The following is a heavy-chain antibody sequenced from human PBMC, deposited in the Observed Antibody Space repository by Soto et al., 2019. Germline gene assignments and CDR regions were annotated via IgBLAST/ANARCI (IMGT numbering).Heavy chain of an antibody. CDR2: ISVTDDST. D-gene: IGHD2-2*01. J-gene: IGHJ4*02. CDR1: GFAFSNYA. CDR3: AKLSHRAPSDAYY. V-gene: IGHV3-23*01. Sequence: GGSLRLSCAASGFAFSNYAMSLVRQSPGKGLEWVSSISVTDDSTYYAGSVKGRFTISRDTSKNTLYLRMNSLRAEDTALYYCAKLSHRAPSDAYYWGQGTLVTVSS.